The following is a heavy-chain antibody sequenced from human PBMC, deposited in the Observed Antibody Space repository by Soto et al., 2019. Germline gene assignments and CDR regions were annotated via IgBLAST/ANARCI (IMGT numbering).Heavy chain of an antibody. V-gene: IGHV4-30-2*01. CDR1: GGSISSGGYS. D-gene: IGHD3-22*01. J-gene: IGHJ4*02. Sequence: SETLSLTCAVSGGSISSGGYSWSWIRQPPGKGLEWIGYIYHSGGTYYNPSLKSRVTISVDTSKNQFSLKLSSVTAADTAVYYCAAATYFYHSSGYYPFDYWGQGTLVTVSS. CDR3: AAATYFYHSSGYYPFDY. CDR2: IYHSGGT.